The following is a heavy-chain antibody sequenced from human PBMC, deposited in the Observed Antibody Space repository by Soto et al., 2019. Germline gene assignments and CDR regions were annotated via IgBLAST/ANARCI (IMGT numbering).Heavy chain of an antibody. CDR3: ARGRYGDY. V-gene: IGHV1-18*01. D-gene: IGHD1-1*01. Sequence: QVHLVQSGAEVKKPGASVKVSCQGSGYAFTTYGITWVRQAPGQGLEWMGWISAHNGNTNYAQERQGRVTVTRDTSTSTAYMELRSPRYDDTAVYYCARGRYGDYWGQGALVNDSS. J-gene: IGHJ4*02. CDR2: ISAHNGNT. CDR1: GYAFTTYG.